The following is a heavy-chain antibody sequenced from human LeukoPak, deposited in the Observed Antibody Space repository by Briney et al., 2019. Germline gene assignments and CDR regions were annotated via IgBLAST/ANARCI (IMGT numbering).Heavy chain of an antibody. CDR3: AREATGTRGY. Sequence: PSETLSLTCTVSGYSTSSGYYWGWIRQPPGKGLEWIGSIYHSGSTYYNPSLKSRVTISVDTSKNQFSLKLSSVTAADTAVYYCAREATGTRGYWGQGTLVTVSS. CDR2: IYHSGST. D-gene: IGHD1-1*01. J-gene: IGHJ4*02. CDR1: GYSTSSGYY. V-gene: IGHV4-38-2*02.